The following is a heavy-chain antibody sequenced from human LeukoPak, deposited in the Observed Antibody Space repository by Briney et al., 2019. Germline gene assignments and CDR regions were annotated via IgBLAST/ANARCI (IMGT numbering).Heavy chain of an antibody. CDR1: GGSISSYY. D-gene: IGHD3-22*01. CDR2: IYYSGST. CDR3: ARDGIADSSGYYYRDYYYYMDV. Sequence: SETLSLTGTVSGGSISSYYWSWIRQPPGKGLEWIGYIYYSGSTNYNPSLKSRVTISVDTSKNQFSLKLSSVAAADTAVYYCARDGIADSSGYYYRDYYYYMDVWGKGTTVTVSS. J-gene: IGHJ6*03. V-gene: IGHV4-59*01.